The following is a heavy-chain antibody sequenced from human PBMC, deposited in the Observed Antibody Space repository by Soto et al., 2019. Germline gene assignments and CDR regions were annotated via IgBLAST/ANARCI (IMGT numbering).Heavy chain of an antibody. J-gene: IGHJ6*02. CDR3: ARHNYYGSGSDYYYYGMDV. CDR1: GYSFTSYW. D-gene: IGHD3-10*01. CDR2: IYPGDSDT. Sequence: PGESLKISCKGSGYSFTSYWIGWVRQMPGKGLEWMGIIYPGDSDTRYSPSFQGQVTISADKSISTAYLQWSSLKASDTAIYYCARHNYYGSGSDYYYYGMDVWGQGTTVTVSS. V-gene: IGHV5-51*01.